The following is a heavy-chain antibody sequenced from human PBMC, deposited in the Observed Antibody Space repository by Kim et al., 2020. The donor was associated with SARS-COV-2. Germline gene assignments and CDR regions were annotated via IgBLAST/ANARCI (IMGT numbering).Heavy chain of an antibody. D-gene: IGHD3-22*01. J-gene: IGHJ4*02. V-gene: IGHV3-66*01. CDR3: ARDDSSGYYYGFDY. Sequence: ADPVKGRLTIARDNSKTTLYLQMNSLRAEDTAVYYCARDDSSGYYYGFDYWGQGTLVTVSS.